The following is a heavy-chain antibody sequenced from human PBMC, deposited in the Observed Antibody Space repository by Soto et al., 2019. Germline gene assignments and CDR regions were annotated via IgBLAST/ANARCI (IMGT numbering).Heavy chain of an antibody. CDR3: ARAPQHYDYVWGSYRYTES. D-gene: IGHD3-16*02. Sequence: SETLSLTCTVSGGSISSGDYYWSWIRQPPGKGLEWIGYIYYSGRTYYNPSLKSRVTISVDTSKNQFSLKLSSVTAADTAVYYCARAPQHYDYVWGSYRYTESWGQGTLVTVSS. J-gene: IGHJ4*02. V-gene: IGHV4-30-4*01. CDR1: GGSISSGDYY. CDR2: IYYSGRT.